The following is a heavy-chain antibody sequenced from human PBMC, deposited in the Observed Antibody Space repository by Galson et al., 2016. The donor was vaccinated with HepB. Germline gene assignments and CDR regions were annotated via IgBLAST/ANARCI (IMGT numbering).Heavy chain of an antibody. J-gene: IGHJ6*02. V-gene: IGHV1-3*01. D-gene: IGHD3-10*01. CDR1: GYTFTSYT. Sequence: SVKVSCKASGYTFTSYTIHWVRQAPGQRLEWMGWINAGNGNTKYSQKFQGRVTITRDTSASTAYMELSSLRSEDTAVYYCAKDRSYGYFGSGGMDVWGQGTTVTVSS. CDR3: AKDRSYGYFGSGGMDV. CDR2: INAGNGNT.